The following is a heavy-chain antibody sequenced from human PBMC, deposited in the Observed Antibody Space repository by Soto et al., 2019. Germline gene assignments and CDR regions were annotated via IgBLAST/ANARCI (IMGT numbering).Heavy chain of an antibody. CDR1: GFTFSSYA. CDR3: AKDRAVMDTAMVFDDY. D-gene: IGHD5-18*01. Sequence: GGSLRLSCAASGFTFSSYAMSWVRQAPGKGLEWVSAISGSGGSTYYADSVKGRFTISRDNSKNTLYLQMNSLRAEDTAVYYCAKDRAVMDTAMVFDDYWGQGTLVTVSS. CDR2: ISGSGGST. V-gene: IGHV3-23*01. J-gene: IGHJ4*02.